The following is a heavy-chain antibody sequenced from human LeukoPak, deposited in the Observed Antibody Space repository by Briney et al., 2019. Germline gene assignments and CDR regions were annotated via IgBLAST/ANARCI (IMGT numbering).Heavy chain of an antibody. V-gene: IGHV1-2*02. D-gene: IGHD3-3*01. CDR1: GYTFTGYY. CDR3: ARQGDQTPDFWSGYDDY. Sequence: ASVKVSCKASGYTFTGYYMHWVRQAPGQGLEWMGWINPNSGGTNYAQKFQGRVTMTRDTSISTAYMELRSLRSDDTAVYYCARQGDQTPDFWSGYDDYWGQGTLVTVSS. CDR2: INPNSGGT. J-gene: IGHJ4*02.